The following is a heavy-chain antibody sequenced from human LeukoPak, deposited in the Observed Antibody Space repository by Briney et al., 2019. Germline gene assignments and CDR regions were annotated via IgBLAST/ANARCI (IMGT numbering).Heavy chain of an antibody. D-gene: IGHD2-2*01. CDR3: ARESRYCSSTSCYFDY. CDR2: INTNTGNP. V-gene: IGHV7-4-1*02. Sequence: AASVKVSCKASGYTFTSYAMNWVRQAPGQGLEWMGWINTNTGNPTYARGFTGRFVFSLDTSVSTAYLQISSLKAEDTAVYYCARESRYCSSTSCYFDYWGQGTLVTVSS. J-gene: IGHJ4*02. CDR1: GYTFTSYA.